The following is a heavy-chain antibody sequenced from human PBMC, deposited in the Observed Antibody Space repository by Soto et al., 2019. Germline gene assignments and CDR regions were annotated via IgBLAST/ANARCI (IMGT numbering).Heavy chain of an antibody. CDR2: IKEEGSEN. J-gene: IGHJ4*02. V-gene: IGHV3-7*04. D-gene: IGHD2-15*01. Sequence: EVQLVESGGGLVQSGGSLRLSCEASGFSFITNWMNWVRQAPGKGLEWLASIKEEGSENQYVDSVKGRFPISGDNARNSLYLQMNSLGEEDTAVYYCVRAITGSCALWGQGTLVIVSS. CDR1: GFSFITNW. CDR3: VRAITGSCAL.